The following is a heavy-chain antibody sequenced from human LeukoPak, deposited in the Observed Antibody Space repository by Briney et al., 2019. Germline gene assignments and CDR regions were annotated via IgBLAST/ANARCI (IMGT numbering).Heavy chain of an antibody. CDR2: INPNSGGT. V-gene: IGHV1-2*02. J-gene: IGHJ4*02. CDR3: ARAPRLQPTLDY. CDR1: GYAFTGYY. D-gene: IGHD4-11*01. Sequence: ASVKVSCKASGYAFTGYYMHWVRQAPGQGLEWMGWINPNSGGTNYAQKFQGRVTMTRDTSISTAYMELSRLRSDDTAVYYCARAPRLQPTLDYWGQGTLVTVSS.